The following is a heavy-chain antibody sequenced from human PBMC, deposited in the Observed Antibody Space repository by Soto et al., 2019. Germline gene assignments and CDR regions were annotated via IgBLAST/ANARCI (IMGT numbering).Heavy chain of an antibody. V-gene: IGHV3-74*01. Sequence: GGSLRLSCAASGFTFSTSWRHWVRQAAGNGLVWVSRINSDASTTNYADSVKGRFTISRDNAKNTLYLQMDSLTAEDTAVYYCARGPRGWFGYDYWGQGTLVTVSS. J-gene: IGHJ4*02. CDR1: GFTFSTSW. D-gene: IGHD6-19*01. CDR3: ARGPRGWFGYDY. CDR2: INSDASTT.